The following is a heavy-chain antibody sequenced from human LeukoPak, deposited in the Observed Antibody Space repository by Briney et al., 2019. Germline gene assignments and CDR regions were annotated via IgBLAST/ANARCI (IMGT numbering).Heavy chain of an antibody. CDR2: ISWNSGSI. J-gene: IGHJ4*02. D-gene: IGHD2-15*01. Sequence: GGSLRLSCAASGFTFDDYAMHWVRQAPGKGLEWVSGISWNSGSIGHADPVKGRFTISRDNAKNSLYLQMNSLRAEDMALYYCAKDVSLGYCSGGSCSAHFDYWGQGTLVTVSS. V-gene: IGHV3-9*03. CDR1: GFTFDDYA. CDR3: AKDVSLGYCSGGSCSAHFDY.